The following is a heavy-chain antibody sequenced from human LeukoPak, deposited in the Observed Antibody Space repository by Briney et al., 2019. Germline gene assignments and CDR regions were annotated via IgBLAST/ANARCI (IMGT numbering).Heavy chain of an antibody. D-gene: IGHD5-18*01. V-gene: IGHV3-30*04. CDR3: AREGGAGDSYGFDY. Sequence: GGSLRLSCAASGFTFSSYAMHWVRQAPGKGLEWVAVISYDGSNKYYADSVKGRFTISRDNPKNTLYLQMNSLRAEDTAVYYCAREGGAGDSYGFDYWGQGTLVTVSS. CDR1: GFTFSSYA. J-gene: IGHJ4*02. CDR2: ISYDGSNK.